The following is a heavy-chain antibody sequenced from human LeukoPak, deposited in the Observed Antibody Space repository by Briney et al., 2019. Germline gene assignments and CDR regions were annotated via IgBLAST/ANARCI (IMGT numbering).Heavy chain of an antibody. CDR3: AKARGYDYGYSSDC. CDR1: GFTFSSYA. CDR2: ISGGGTNT. D-gene: IGHD5-18*01. J-gene: IGHJ4*02. Sequence: GGSLRLSCAASGFTFSSYAMSWVRQAPGKGLEWVSGISGGGTNTYHADSVKGRFSISRDNSKNTLYLQMNSLRADDTAVYYCAKARGYDYGYSSDCWGQGTLVTVSS. V-gene: IGHV3-23*01.